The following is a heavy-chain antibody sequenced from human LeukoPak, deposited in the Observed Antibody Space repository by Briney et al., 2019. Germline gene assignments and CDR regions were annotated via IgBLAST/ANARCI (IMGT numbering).Heavy chain of an antibody. V-gene: IGHV1-69*01. CDR3: ARGSHYYDSSGYYPLTSTFDY. Sequence: SVKVSCKASGGTFSSYAISWVRQAPGQGLEWMGGIIPIFGTANYAQKFQGRVTITADESTSTAYMELSSLRSEDTAVYYCARGSHYYDSSGYYPLTSTFDYWGQGTLVTVSS. CDR2: IIPIFGTA. D-gene: IGHD3-22*01. CDR1: GGTFSSYA. J-gene: IGHJ4*02.